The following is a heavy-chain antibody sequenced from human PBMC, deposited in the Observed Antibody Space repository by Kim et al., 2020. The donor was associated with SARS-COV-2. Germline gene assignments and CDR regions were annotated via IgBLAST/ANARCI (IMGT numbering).Heavy chain of an antibody. V-gene: IGHV3-53*01. CDR3: GGGGTSTLTCPMLYYDY. CDR1: GFTVSSYC. Sequence: GGSLRLSCAASGFTVSSYCMRWVRQAPGKGLEWVSFLYSGGSTDYDASALKSLSIITEDNANNPLLLQKNLRRADDAVFYYAGGGGTSTLTCPMLYYDY. D-gene: IGHD2-15*01. CDR2: LYSGGST. J-gene: IGHJ6*03.